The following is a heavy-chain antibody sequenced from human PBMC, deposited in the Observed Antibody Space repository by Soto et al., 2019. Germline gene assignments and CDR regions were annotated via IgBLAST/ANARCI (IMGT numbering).Heavy chain of an antibody. Sequence: SETLSLTCTVSGGSISSSSYYWGWIRQPPGKGLEWIGSIYYSGSTYYNPSLKSRVTISVDTSKNQFSLKLSSVTAADTAVYYCARHPYSSGWWGDAFDIWGQGTMVTVSS. V-gene: IGHV4-39*01. CDR3: ARHPYSSGWWGDAFDI. D-gene: IGHD6-19*01. J-gene: IGHJ3*02. CDR2: IYYSGST. CDR1: GGSISSSSYY.